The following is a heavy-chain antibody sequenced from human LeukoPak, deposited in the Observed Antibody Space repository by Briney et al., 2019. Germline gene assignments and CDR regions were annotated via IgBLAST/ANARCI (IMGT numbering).Heavy chain of an antibody. D-gene: IGHD3-22*01. CDR3: VFGTYYYDSSDY. J-gene: IGHJ4*02. CDR1: GYTFTSYD. CDR2: MNPNSGNT. Sequence: GASVKVSCKASGYTFTSYDINWVRQATGQGLEWMGWMNPNSGNTGYAQKFQGRVTMTRNTSISTAYMELSSLRSEDPAVYYCVFGTYYYDSSDYWGQGTLVTVSS. V-gene: IGHV1-8*01.